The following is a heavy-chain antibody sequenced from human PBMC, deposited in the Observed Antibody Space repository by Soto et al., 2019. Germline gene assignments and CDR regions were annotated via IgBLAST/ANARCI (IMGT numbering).Heavy chain of an antibody. J-gene: IGHJ6*04. Sequence: QVQLVESGGGVVQPGRSLRLSCAASAFTFSSYAMHWVRQAPGKGLEWVATISHDGGNKFYSDSLKGRFTIARDNSKTKLYLQMNSLRAEDTAVYYCAKDRVVLVNPYHGMDVWGEGTTVTVSS. CDR3: AKDRVVLVNPYHGMDV. CDR1: AFTFSSYA. D-gene: IGHD2-2*01. CDR2: ISHDGGNK. V-gene: IGHV3-30*18.